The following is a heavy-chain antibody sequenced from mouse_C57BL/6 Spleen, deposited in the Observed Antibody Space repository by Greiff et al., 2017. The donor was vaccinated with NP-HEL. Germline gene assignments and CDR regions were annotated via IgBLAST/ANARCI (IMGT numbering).Heavy chain of an antibody. CDR1: GYTFTDYY. CDR3: ARSTYGDY. V-gene: IGHV1-26*01. D-gene: IGHD1-1*01. CDR2: INPNNGGT. Sequence: EVQLQQSGPELVKPGASVKISCKASGYTFTDYYMNWVKQSHGKSLEWIGDINPNNGGTSYNQKFKGKATLTVDKSSSTAYMELRSLTSEDSAVYYCARSTYGDYWGQGTSGTVYS. J-gene: IGHJ4*01.